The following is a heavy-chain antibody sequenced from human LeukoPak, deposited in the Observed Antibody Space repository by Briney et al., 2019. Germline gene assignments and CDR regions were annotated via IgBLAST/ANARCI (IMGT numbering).Heavy chain of an antibody. J-gene: IGHJ3*02. Sequence: SETLSLTCAVYGGSFSGYYWSWIRQPPGKWLEWIGEINHSGSTNYNPSLKSRVTISVDTSKNQFSLKLSSVTAADTAVYYCARLSSNAFDIWGQGTMVTVSS. CDR1: GGSFSGYY. CDR2: INHSGST. CDR3: ARLSSNAFDI. D-gene: IGHD2/OR15-2a*01. V-gene: IGHV4-34*01.